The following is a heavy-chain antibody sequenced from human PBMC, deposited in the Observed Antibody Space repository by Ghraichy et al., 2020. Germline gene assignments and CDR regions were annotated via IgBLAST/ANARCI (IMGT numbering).Heavy chain of an antibody. V-gene: IGHV1-2*04. J-gene: IGHJ4*02. CDR3: ATARYDNTGYYGQCFDY. D-gene: IGHD3-22*01. Sequence: ASVKVSCKASGYTFTGYYMNWVRQAPGQGLEWMGWINPNSGDTNYAQNFQGWVTMTRDTSISTAYMELRRLRSDDTAVYYCATARYDNTGYYGQCFDYWGQGTLVTVSS. CDR2: INPNSGDT. CDR1: GYTFTGYY.